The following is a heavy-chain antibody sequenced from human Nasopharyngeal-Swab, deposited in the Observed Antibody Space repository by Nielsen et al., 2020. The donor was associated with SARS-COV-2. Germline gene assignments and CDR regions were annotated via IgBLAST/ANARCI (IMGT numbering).Heavy chain of an antibody. CDR2: ISAHNGNT. J-gene: IGHJ4*02. Sequence: ASVKVSCKASGYTFTSYYMHWVRQAPGQGLEWMGWISAHNGNTKYAPRLQGRVTMTTDTSTNTAYMELRSLRSDDMAVYYCATSLHIINTSHTFDYWGQGTLVTVSS. D-gene: IGHD1-14*01. CDR1: GYTFTSYY. V-gene: IGHV1-18*03. CDR3: ATSLHIINTSHTFDY.